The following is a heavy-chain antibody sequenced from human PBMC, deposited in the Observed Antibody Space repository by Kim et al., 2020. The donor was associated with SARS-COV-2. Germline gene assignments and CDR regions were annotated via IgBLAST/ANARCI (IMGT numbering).Heavy chain of an antibody. CDR2: ISSSSSYI. Sequence: GGSLRLSCAASGFTFSSYSMNWVRQAPGKGLEWVSSISSSSSYIYYADSVKGRFTISRDNAKNSLYLQMNSLRAEDTAVYYCARETYYYDSSGYYRPHDAFDIWGQGTMVTVSS. D-gene: IGHD3-22*01. J-gene: IGHJ3*02. CDR1: GFTFSSYS. CDR3: ARETYYYDSSGYYRPHDAFDI. V-gene: IGHV3-21*01.